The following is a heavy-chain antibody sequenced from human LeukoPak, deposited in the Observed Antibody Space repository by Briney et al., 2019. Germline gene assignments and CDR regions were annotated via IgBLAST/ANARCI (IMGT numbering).Heavy chain of an antibody. D-gene: IGHD5-24*01. V-gene: IGHV3-30*18. J-gene: IGHJ4*02. CDR2: ISYDGSNK. Sequence: GGSLRLSCAASGFTFSYYGIHWVRQAPGKGLEWVALISYDGSNKYYADSVKGRFTISRDNSKNTLYQQMNSLRAEDTAVYYCAKDDRWLPYDYWGQGTLVTVSS. CDR1: GFTFSYYG. CDR3: AKDDRWLPYDY.